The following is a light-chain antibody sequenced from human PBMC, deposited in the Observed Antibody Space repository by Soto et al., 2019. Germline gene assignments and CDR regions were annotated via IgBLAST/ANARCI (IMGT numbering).Light chain of an antibody. CDR3: QQYGSSPCT. CDR2: GAS. V-gene: IGKV3-20*01. J-gene: IGKJ1*01. Sequence: EIVLTQSPGTLSLSPGERATLSCRASQSVSSNYLAWYQQKPGQAPRPLIYGASSRATGIPDRFSGSGAGTDFTLTISRLKSEDFTVYYCQQYGSSPCTFGQGTKVEIK. CDR1: QSVSSNY.